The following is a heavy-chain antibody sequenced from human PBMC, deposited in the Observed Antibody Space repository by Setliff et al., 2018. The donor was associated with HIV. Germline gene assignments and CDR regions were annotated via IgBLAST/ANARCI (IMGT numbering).Heavy chain of an antibody. CDR1: GFTFSSYA. D-gene: IGHD3-10*01. J-gene: IGHJ4*02. CDR2: ISGSGGDT. CDR3: AKKTAAYTSGSWLHY. V-gene: IGHV3-23*01. Sequence: PRLSCASSGFTFSSYAMTWVRQAPGKGLECVAVISGSGGDTYYAVSVKGRFVISREKSKSTLYLQMNSLRAEDTAVYYCAKKTAAYTSGSWLHYWGQGTLVTVSS.